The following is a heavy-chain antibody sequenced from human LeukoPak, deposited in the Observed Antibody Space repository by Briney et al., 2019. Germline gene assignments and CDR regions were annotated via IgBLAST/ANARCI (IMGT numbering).Heavy chain of an antibody. J-gene: IGHJ4*02. V-gene: IGHV5-10-1*01. CDR3: ASPFAPFDY. Sequence: PGGSLRLSCKGSGYSFTSYWINWVRQMPGKGLEWMGRIDPSDSYTNYSPSFQGHVTISADKSISTAYLQWSSLKASDTAIYYCASPFAPFDYWGKETLVTSSS. CDR2: IDPSDSYT. D-gene: IGHD3-16*01. CDR1: GYSFTSYW.